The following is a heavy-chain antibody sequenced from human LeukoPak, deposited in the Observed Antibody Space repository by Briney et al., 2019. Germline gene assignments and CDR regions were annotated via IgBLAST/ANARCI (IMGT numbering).Heavy chain of an antibody. D-gene: IGHD6-13*01. Sequence: GASVKVSCKASGYTFTANYIHXXXXAPGQGLXXMGRIXXNTGVKNYAEKXXXXVTMTXXXSINTAYMELSRLTSDDTAVYHCARVGAAAGFDPWGQGTLVTVSS. CDR3: ARVGAAAGFDP. CDR2: IXXNTGVK. CDR1: GYTFTANY. J-gene: IGHJ5*02. V-gene: IGHV1-2*06.